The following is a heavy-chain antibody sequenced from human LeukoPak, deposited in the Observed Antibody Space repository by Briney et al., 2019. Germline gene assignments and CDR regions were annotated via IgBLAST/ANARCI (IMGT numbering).Heavy chain of an antibody. CDR2: ISGSGGST. J-gene: IGHJ4*02. CDR1: GFTFSSYA. Sequence: GGSLRLSCAASGFTFSSYAMSWVRQAPGEGLEWVSGISGSGGSTYYADSVKGRFTISRDNSKNTLYLQMNSPRAEDTAVYYCAILPGYSSSWYEVDYWGQGTLVTVSS. D-gene: IGHD6-13*01. V-gene: IGHV3-23*01. CDR3: AILPGYSSSWYEVDY.